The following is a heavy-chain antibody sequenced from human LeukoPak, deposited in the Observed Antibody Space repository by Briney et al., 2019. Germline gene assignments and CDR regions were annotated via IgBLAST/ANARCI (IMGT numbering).Heavy chain of an antibody. CDR3: ARVLDYGDYSLFDY. V-gene: IGHV3-66*01. D-gene: IGHD4-17*01. CDR1: GFTVSSNY. J-gene: IGHJ4*02. Sequence: GGSLRLSCAASGFTVSSNYMSWVRQAPGRGLEWGSVIYSGDRTYDADSVKGRFTISRDKSKNTLYLQMNSLRADDTAVYYCARVLDYGDYSLFDYWGQGTLVTVSS. CDR2: IYSGDRT.